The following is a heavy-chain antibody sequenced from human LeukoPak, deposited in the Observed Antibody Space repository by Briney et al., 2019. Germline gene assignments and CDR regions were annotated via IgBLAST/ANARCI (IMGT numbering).Heavy chain of an antibody. CDR2: TYPADSDT. J-gene: IGHJ4*02. V-gene: IGHV5-51*01. D-gene: IGHD6-19*01. CDR3: ARHKGFSSAWYADY. CDR1: GYSFTNYW. Sequence: GESLKISCKASGYSFTNYWIGWVRPMPGKGLEWMGITYPADSDTRYSQSFQGQVTISADKSIDTAYLQWSSLKASDTAIYYCARHKGFSSAWYADYWGQGTLVTVAS.